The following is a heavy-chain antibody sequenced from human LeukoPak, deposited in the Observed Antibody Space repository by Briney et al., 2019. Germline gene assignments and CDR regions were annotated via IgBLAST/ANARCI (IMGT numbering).Heavy chain of an antibody. V-gene: IGHV1-24*01. CDR2: FDPEDGET. CDR1: GYTLTELS. Sequence: ASVKVSCKVSGYTLTELSMHWVRQAPGKGLEWMGGFDPEDGETIYAQKFQGRVTLTEDTSTDTAYMELSSLRSEDTAVYYCATVAWGSSWYFDYWGQGTLVTVSS. CDR3: ATVAWGSSWYFDY. D-gene: IGHD6-13*01. J-gene: IGHJ4*02.